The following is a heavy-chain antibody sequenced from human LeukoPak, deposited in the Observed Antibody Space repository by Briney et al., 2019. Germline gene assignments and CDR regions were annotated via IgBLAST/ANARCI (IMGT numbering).Heavy chain of an antibody. CDR1: GFTFSSYS. CDR3: ARDGYYYDSSGHYRPLDY. V-gene: IGHV3-21*01. CDR2: ISSSSSYI. Sequence: GGSLRLSCAASGFTFSSYSMNWVRQAPGKGLEWVSSISSSSSYIYYADSVKGRFTISRDNAKNSLYLQMNSLRAEDTAVYYCARDGYYYDSSGHYRPLDYWGQGTLVTVSS. D-gene: IGHD3-22*01. J-gene: IGHJ4*02.